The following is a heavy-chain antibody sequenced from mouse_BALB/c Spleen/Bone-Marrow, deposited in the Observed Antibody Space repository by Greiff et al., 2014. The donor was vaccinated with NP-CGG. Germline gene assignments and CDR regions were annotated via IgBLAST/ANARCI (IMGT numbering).Heavy chain of an antibody. J-gene: IGHJ4*01. Sequence: VQLQQSGPELEKPGASVRISYKASGYSFTGYNINWVRQSNGKSLEWIGYIDPYSGGTSYYQRFKDRATLTVDKSSSTAYMQLKSLTSEDSAVYYCARSLLRRDALDYWGQGTSVTVSS. CDR2: IDPYSGGT. CDR3: ARSLLRRDALDY. CDR1: GYSFTGYN. D-gene: IGHD2-12*01. V-gene: IGHV1S135*01.